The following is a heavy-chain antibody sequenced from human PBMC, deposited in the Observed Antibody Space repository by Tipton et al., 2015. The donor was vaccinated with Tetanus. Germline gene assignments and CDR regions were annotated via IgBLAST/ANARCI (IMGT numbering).Heavy chain of an antibody. D-gene: IGHD6-19*01. CDR1: GGSISTYY. Sequence: TLSLTCTVSGGSISTYYWSWIRQPPGKGLEWIGYIYYRGSTNYYPSLKSRVTMSVDTSKNQFSLKLSSVTAADTAVYYCARNTVAGTVTFDYWGQGTLVTVSS. J-gene: IGHJ4*02. CDR2: IYYRGST. CDR3: ARNTVAGTVTFDY. V-gene: IGHV4-59*12.